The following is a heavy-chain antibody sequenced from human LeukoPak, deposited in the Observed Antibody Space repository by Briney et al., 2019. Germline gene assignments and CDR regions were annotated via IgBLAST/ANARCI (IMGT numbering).Heavy chain of an antibody. CDR3: AKEYSSSWPIEEYFQH. J-gene: IGHJ1*01. V-gene: IGHV3-23*01. CDR2: ISGSGAST. D-gene: IGHD6-13*01. CDR1: GFTFSSYA. Sequence: GGSLRLSCAASGFTFSSYAMSWVRQAPGKGLEWVSSISGSGASTNYADSVKGRFTISRDNSKNTLYLQMNSLRAEDTAVYYCAKEYSSSWPIEEYFQHWGQGTLVTVSS.